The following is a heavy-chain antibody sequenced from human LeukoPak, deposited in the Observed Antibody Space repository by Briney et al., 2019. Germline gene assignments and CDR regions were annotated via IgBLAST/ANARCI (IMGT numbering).Heavy chain of an antibody. CDR3: TRYNNDHFDY. CDR2: IAYDGSRA. Sequence: GGSLRLSCAGSGFTFAGYGMHWFRQTPGKGLEWVAVIAYDGSRAFYADSVKGRFTISRDNSKNTMSVQMDDLRAEDTAVYYCTRYNNDHFDYWGQGTLVTVSS. J-gene: IGHJ4*02. D-gene: IGHD1-14*01. V-gene: IGHV3-33*01. CDR1: GFTFAGYG.